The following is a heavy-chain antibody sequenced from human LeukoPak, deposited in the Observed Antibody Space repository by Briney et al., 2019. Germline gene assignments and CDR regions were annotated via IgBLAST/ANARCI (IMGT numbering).Heavy chain of an antibody. V-gene: IGHV5-51*01. J-gene: IGHJ5*02. D-gene: IGHD6-19*01. CDR1: GYSFTSYW. CDR2: IYPGDSDT. Sequence: KHGESLKISCKGSGYSFTSYWIGWVRQMPGKGLGWMGIIYPGDSDTRYSPSFQGQVTISADKSISTAYLQWRSLKASDTAMYYCARRLGAGTEGYNWFDPWGQGTLVTVSS. CDR3: ARRLGAGTEGYNWFDP.